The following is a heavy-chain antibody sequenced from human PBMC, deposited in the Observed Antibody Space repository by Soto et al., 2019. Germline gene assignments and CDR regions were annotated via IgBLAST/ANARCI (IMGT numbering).Heavy chain of an antibody. J-gene: IGHJ3*02. CDR2: IYYSGST. V-gene: IGHV4-59*01. Sequence: QVQLQESGPGLVKPSETLSLTCTVSGGSISSYYWSWIRQPPGKGLEWIGYIYYSGSTNYNPSLKSRVTISVDTSKNQFSLKLSSVTAADTDVYYCARGNADYSGYVGTAFDMWGQGTMVTVSS. CDR1: GGSISSYY. D-gene: IGHD5-12*01. CDR3: ARGNADYSGYVGTAFDM.